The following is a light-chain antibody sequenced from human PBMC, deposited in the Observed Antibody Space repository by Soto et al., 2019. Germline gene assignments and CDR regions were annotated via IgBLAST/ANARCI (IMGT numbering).Light chain of an antibody. CDR1: SSDVGAYDY. Sequence: QSVLTQPASVSGSPGQSIAISCTGTSSDVGAYDYVSWYQQHPDKAPKLIIYEVSHRPAGVSNRFSASKYVNTATLTFSWLQTEDEADYYCASHTTSNTRVFGTGTKVTVL. J-gene: IGLJ1*01. CDR2: EVS. V-gene: IGLV2-14*03. CDR3: ASHTTSNTRV.